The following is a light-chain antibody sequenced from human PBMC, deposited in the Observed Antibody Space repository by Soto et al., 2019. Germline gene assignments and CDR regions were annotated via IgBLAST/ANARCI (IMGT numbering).Light chain of an antibody. CDR3: SSYTSGSTHEKV. J-gene: IGLJ2*01. V-gene: IGLV2-14*01. Sequence: QSVLTQPASVSGSPGQWITISCSGTNSDVGGYNYVSWYQQHPGKAPKLMIYDVSNRPSGVSNRFSGSKTGNTASLTISGGQDEDEADYYCSSYTSGSTHEKVFGGGTKVTVL. CDR1: NSDVGGYNY. CDR2: DVS.